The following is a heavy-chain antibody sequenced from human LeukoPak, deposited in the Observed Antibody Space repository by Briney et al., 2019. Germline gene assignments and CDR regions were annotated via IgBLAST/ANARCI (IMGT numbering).Heavy chain of an antibody. J-gene: IGHJ4*02. Sequence: SETLSLTCTVSGGSISSSNHYWGWIRQPPGKGLEYIGSISYSGSTYYNLSLKSRVTISVDTSMNQFSLKLSSVTAADTAVYYCARHDRSGYDSRGLFDYWGQGTLVTVSS. CDR3: ARHDRSGYDSRGLFDY. V-gene: IGHV4-39*01. CDR1: GGSISSSNHY. CDR2: ISYSGST. D-gene: IGHD5-12*01.